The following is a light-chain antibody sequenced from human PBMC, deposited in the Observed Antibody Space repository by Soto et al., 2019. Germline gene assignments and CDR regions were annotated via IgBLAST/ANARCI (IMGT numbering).Light chain of an antibody. CDR1: QSISSY. CDR2: AAS. Sequence: IQITQSPSSLSASVGDRATITCRASQSISSYLNWYPQKPGKAPKLLIYAASSLQSGVPSRFSGSGSGTDFTLTISSLPPEDFATYYCQQSYSPRWTFGQGTKVEIK. J-gene: IGKJ1*01. V-gene: IGKV1-39*01. CDR3: QQSYSPRWT.